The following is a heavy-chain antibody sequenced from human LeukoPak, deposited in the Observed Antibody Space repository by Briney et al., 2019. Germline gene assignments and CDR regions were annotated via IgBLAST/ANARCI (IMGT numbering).Heavy chain of an antibody. J-gene: IGHJ4*02. CDR3: AKGGRITGTMDF. CDR2: ISGSAAST. V-gene: IGHV3-23*01. Sequence: PGGPLRLSCAASGFTFSTYAMNWVRQAPGEGLEWVSSISGSAASTYYADSVKGRFTISRDNSKNTLYLQMNSLRAEDTALYYCAKGGRITGTMDFWGQGTLVPVSS. CDR1: GFTFSTYA. D-gene: IGHD1-7*01.